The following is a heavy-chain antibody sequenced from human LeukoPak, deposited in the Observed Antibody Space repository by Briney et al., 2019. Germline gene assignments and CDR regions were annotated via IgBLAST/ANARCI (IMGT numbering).Heavy chain of an antibody. D-gene: IGHD2-15*01. CDR2: IYHTGGT. CDR1: GGSISSGDYS. J-gene: IGHJ4*02. Sequence: PSQTLSLTCAVSGGSISSGDYSWSWVRQPPGKGLEWIGYIYHTGGTFYNPSLKSRVTMSADRSKNQFSLKLSSVTAADTAVYYCARGWYGGSWYYFDSWGQGTLVTVSS. CDR3: ARGWYGGSWYYFDS. V-gene: IGHV4-30-2*01.